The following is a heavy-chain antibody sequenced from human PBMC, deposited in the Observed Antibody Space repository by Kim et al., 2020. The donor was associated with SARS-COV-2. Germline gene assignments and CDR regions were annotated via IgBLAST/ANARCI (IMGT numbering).Heavy chain of an antibody. Sequence: GGSLRPSCAASGFTVSSNYMSWVRQAPGKGLEWVSVIYSGGSTYYADSVKGRFTISRDNSKNTLYLQMNSLRAEDTAVYYCARDEGSSGSTYYYGMDVWGQGTTVTVSS. CDR2: IYSGGST. J-gene: IGHJ6*02. CDR3: ARDEGSSGSTYYYGMDV. D-gene: IGHD3-10*01. V-gene: IGHV3-53*01. CDR1: GFTVSSNY.